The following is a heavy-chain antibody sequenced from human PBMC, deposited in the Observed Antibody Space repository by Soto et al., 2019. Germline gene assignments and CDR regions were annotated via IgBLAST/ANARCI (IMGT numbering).Heavy chain of an antibody. D-gene: IGHD3-10*01. CDR2: ISYDGSNK. J-gene: IGHJ4*02. CDR3: ARGAKEDYYGSGSIDY. CDR1: GFTFSSYA. Sequence: QVQLVESGGGVVQPGRSLRLSCAASGFTFSSYAMHWVRQAPGKGLEWVAVISYDGSNKYYADSVKGRFIISRDNSKNTLYLQMNSLRAEDTAVYYCARGAKEDYYGSGSIDYWGQGTLVTVSS. V-gene: IGHV3-30-3*01.